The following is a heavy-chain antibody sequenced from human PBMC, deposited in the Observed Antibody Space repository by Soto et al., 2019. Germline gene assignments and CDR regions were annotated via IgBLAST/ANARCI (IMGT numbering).Heavy chain of an antibody. J-gene: IGHJ5*01. D-gene: IGHD6-6*01. V-gene: IGHV3-74*01. CDR2: INSDGSTT. CDR3: ATEYGSNWYDY. CDR1: GLTFSSYW. Sequence: GGSLRLSCAASGLTFSSYWMYWVRQAPGKGLVWVSRINSDGSTTNYADSVKGRFTISRDNAKNTLYLQMNSLRAEDTAVYYCATEYGSNWYDYWGQGTLVTVSS.